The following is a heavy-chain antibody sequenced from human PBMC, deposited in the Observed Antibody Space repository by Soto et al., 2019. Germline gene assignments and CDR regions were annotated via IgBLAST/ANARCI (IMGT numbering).Heavy chain of an antibody. J-gene: IGHJ5*02. Sequence: QVQLVQSGGEVKKPGASVKVSCKASGYTFTTYGISWVRQAPGQGLEWMGWINVYNGNKKYAQKVQGRVTMTTDTSTSTAYMELRSLRSDDTAVYYCARGVGSGSYYNQYNWFDPWGQGTLVTVSS. CDR2: INVYNGNK. CDR3: ARGVGSGSYYNQYNWFDP. CDR1: GYTFTTYG. V-gene: IGHV1-18*01. D-gene: IGHD3-10*01.